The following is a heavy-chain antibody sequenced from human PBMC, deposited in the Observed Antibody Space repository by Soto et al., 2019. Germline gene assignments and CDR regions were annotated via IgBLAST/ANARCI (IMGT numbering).Heavy chain of an antibody. CDR2: IYYSGST. CDR3: ARRPSPSYLNWFDP. J-gene: IGHJ5*02. Sequence: SETLSLTCTVSGGSISSSSYYWGWIRQPPGKGLEWIGSIYYSGSTYYNPSLKSRVTISVDTSKNQFSLKLSSVTAADTAVYYCARRPSPSYLNWFDPWGQGTLVTVSS. V-gene: IGHV4-39*01. D-gene: IGHD1-26*01. CDR1: GGSISSSSYY.